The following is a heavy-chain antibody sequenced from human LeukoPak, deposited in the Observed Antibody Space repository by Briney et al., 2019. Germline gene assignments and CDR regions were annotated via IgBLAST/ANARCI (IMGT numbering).Heavy chain of an antibody. V-gene: IGHV1-46*02. CDR3: ARGADQEFDF. CDR1: GHTFNNHF. J-gene: IGHJ4*02. Sequence: GASVKVSCKSSGHTFNNHFIHWVRQAPGPELEWMGMIDPRDGTTRPSQTFQASLSLTRDTSTTTLYMYLTSLRSDDTATYFCARGADQEFDFWGQGTLVTVSS. CDR2: IDPRDGTT.